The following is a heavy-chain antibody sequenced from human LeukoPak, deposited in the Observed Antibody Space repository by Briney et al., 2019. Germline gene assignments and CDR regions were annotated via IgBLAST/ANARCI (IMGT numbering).Heavy chain of an antibody. V-gene: IGHV3-7*03. CDR1: GFTFSSFY. CDR2: IMHDGTKK. Sequence: GGSLRLSCAASGFTFSSFYMTWVRQAPGKGLEWVANIMHDGTKKNYADSVKGRFIISRDNARESLFLHMNSLRAEDTAIYHCARGDWVVSDPWGQGTLVIVSS. D-gene: IGHD3/OR15-3a*01. J-gene: IGHJ5*02. CDR3: ARGDWVVSDP.